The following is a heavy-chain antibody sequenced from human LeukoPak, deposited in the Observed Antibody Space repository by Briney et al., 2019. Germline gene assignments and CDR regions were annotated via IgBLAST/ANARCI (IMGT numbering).Heavy chain of an antibody. V-gene: IGHV3-7*01. CDR3: ASGIHPTYFDY. J-gene: IGHJ4*02. CDR1: GFTFSSSW. CDR2: IKPDGSDK. Sequence: GGSLRLSCAASGFTFSSSWMTWVRQAPGKELEWVAIIKPDGSDKSYVGSVKGRFTISRDNAKNSLYLQMNSLRAEDTAVYYCASGIHPTYFDYWGQGTLVTVSS.